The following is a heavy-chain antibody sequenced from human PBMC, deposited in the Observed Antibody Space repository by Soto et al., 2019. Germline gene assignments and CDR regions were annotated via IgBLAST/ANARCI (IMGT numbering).Heavy chain of an antibody. Sequence: QVQLVQSGAEVKKPGSSVKVSCKASGGTFSSYAISWVRQAPGQGLEWMGGIIPIFGTANYAQKFQGRVTITADEYTSTVNRELSGLRSEDTAVYYCAGNLAAAGKGYYGMDVWGQGTTVTVSS. CDR3: AGNLAAAGKGYYGMDV. CDR1: GGTFSSYA. CDR2: IIPIFGTA. V-gene: IGHV1-69*12. J-gene: IGHJ6*02. D-gene: IGHD6-13*01.